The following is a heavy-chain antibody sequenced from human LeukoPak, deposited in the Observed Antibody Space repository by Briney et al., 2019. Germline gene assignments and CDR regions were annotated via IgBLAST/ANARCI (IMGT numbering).Heavy chain of an antibody. V-gene: IGHV1-69*13. D-gene: IGHD3-22*01. Sequence: GASVKVSCKASGGTFSSYAISWVRQAPGQGLEWMGGIIPIFGTASYAQKFQGRVTITADESTSTAYMELRSLTSDDTAVYYCARDPYYDSSNYPVPFDSWGQGTLVAVSS. J-gene: IGHJ4*02. CDR1: GGTFSSYA. CDR2: IIPIFGTA. CDR3: ARDPYYDSSNYPVPFDS.